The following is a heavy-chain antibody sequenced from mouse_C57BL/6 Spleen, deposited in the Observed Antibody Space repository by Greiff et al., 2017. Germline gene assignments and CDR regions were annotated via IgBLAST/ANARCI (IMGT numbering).Heavy chain of an antibody. Sequence: EVQLQQSGAELVKPGASVKLSCTASGFNIKDYYMHWVKQRTEQGLEWIGRIDPKDGETKYAPKFKGKATITADTSSNTAYLQLSSLTSEDTAVYYCARSYKASWFAYWGQGTLVTVSA. V-gene: IGHV14-2*01. CDR1: GFNIKDYY. CDR2: IDPKDGET. J-gene: IGHJ3*01. CDR3: ARSYKASWFAY. D-gene: IGHD1-1*01.